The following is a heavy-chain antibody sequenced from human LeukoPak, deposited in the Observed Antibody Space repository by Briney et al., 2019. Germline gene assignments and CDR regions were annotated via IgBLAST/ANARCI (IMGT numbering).Heavy chain of an antibody. CDR2: IHYSGNT. D-gene: IGHD2-15*01. CDR1: GGSISGYY. Sequence: PSETLSLTCTVSGGSISGYYWSWIRQPPGKGLQWIGYIHYSGNTDYNPSLKSRITISVDTSKNQFSLKVNSVTAADTAVYYCVRHDCTGGRCYADFDSWGQGTLVTVSS. J-gene: IGHJ4*02. CDR3: VRHDCTGGRCYADFDS. V-gene: IGHV4-59*08.